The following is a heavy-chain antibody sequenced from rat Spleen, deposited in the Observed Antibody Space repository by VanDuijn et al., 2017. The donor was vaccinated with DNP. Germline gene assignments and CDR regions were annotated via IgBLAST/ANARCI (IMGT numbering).Heavy chain of an antibody. CDR3: ARGGRSYFDY. CDR1: GFTFSNYG. Sequence: EVQLVESGGGLVQPGRSLKLSCAASGFTFSNYGMVWVRQAPTKGLEWVASINTGGGNTYYRDSVKGRFTISRDNAKNTLYLQMNSLRSEDTATYYCARGGRSYFDYWGQGVMVTVSS. V-gene: IGHV5S13*01. J-gene: IGHJ2*01. CDR2: INTGGGNT. D-gene: IGHD1-11*01.